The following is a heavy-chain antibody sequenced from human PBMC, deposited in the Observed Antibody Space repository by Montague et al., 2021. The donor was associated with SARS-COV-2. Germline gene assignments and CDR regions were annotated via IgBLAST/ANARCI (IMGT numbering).Heavy chain of an antibody. Sequence: SETLSLTCDVYGGSFSSYWSWIRQPPGRGLEWVGQISHGGGTNYXPSLKSRVTISVDTSKNQVSLKLSSVTAADTAVYFCARASFYYGSGSHYNNWFDSWGQGTVVTVSS. V-gene: IGHV4-34*01. D-gene: IGHD3-10*01. CDR2: ISHGGGT. CDR3: ARASFYYGSGSHYNNWFDS. J-gene: IGHJ5*01. CDR1: GGSFSSY.